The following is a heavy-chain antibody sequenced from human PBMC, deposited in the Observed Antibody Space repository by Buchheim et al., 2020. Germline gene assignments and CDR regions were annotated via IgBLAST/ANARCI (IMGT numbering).Heavy chain of an antibody. J-gene: IGHJ4*02. CDR3: ARASFSPGGYYEDLDV. CDR1: GYTFFSYD. Sequence: QVRLVQSGAEVKKPGASVKVSCKGSGYTFFSYDIHWIRQATGQGLEWMGWMNPGSGNTGYSQKFQGRVSMTKSTSMSTAYFELSGLKSEDTAVYFCARASFSPGGYYEDLDVWGQGTL. CDR2: MNPGSGNT. D-gene: IGHD3-3*01. V-gene: IGHV1-8*02.